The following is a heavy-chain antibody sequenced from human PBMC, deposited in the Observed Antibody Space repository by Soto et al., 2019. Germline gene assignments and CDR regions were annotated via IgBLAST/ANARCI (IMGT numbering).Heavy chain of an antibody. J-gene: IGHJ4*02. Sequence: GASVKVSCKASGGTFSSYAISWVRQAPGQGLEWMGGIIPIFGTANYAQKFQGRVTITADESTSTAYMELSSLRSEDTAVYYCARRKTLGYSYGVSFDYWGQGTLVTVSS. CDR1: GGTFSSYA. D-gene: IGHD5-18*01. CDR2: IIPIFGTA. V-gene: IGHV1-69*13. CDR3: ARRKTLGYSYGVSFDY.